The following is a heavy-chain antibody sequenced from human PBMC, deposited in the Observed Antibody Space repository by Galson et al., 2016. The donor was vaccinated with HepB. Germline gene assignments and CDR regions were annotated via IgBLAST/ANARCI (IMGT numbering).Heavy chain of an antibody. Sequence: SVKVSCKASGHTFTSYDVNWVRQATGQGLEWMGWMNPNSGNTGNAQKFQGRVTMSINTSISTAYMELTSLRSEDTAIYYCARSPSDSKFDYWGQGTLVTVSS. CDR3: ARSPSDSKFDY. J-gene: IGHJ4*02. D-gene: IGHD2-21*02. CDR1: GHTFTSYD. V-gene: IGHV1-8*01. CDR2: MNPNSGNT.